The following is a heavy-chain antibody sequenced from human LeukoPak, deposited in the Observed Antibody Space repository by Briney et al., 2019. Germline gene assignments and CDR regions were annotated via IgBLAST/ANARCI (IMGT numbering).Heavy chain of an antibody. Sequence: PSETLSLTCTVSGGSISSSSYYWGWIRQPPGKGLEWIGEINHSGSTNYNPSLKSRVTISVDTSKNQFSLKLSSVTAADTAVYYCAREPFWSGSHYYYMDVWGKGTTVTVSS. CDR1: GGSISSSSYY. V-gene: IGHV4-39*07. CDR3: AREPFWSGSHYYYMDV. CDR2: INHSGST. J-gene: IGHJ6*03. D-gene: IGHD3-3*01.